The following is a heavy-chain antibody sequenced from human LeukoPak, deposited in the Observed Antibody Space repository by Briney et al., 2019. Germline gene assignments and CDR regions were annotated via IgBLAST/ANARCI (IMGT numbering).Heavy chain of an antibody. CDR1: GGSFSGYY. Sequence: SSETLSLTCGVYGGSFSGYYWSWIRQPPGKGREWIEEINHSGSTNYNPSLKSRVTISVDTSKNQFSLKLSSVTAADTAVYYCARVSRRITMVRGVTTPVDYWGQGTLVTVSS. CDR3: ARVSRRITMVRGVTTPVDY. V-gene: IGHV4-34*01. D-gene: IGHD3-10*01. J-gene: IGHJ4*02. CDR2: INHSGST.